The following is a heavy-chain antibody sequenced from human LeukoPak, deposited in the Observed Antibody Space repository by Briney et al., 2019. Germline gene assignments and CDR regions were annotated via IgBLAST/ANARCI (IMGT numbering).Heavy chain of an antibody. CDR3: AELGITMIGGV. V-gene: IGHV4-34*01. D-gene: IGHD3-10*02. Sequence: NPSETLSLTCAVYGGSFSGYYWNWIRQPPGKGLEWIGEINHSGSTKYNPTLKSRVTISVGTSKNQLSLKLSSVTAADTAVYYCAELGITMIGGVWGKGTTVTISS. CDR2: INHSGST. CDR1: GGSFSGYY. J-gene: IGHJ6*04.